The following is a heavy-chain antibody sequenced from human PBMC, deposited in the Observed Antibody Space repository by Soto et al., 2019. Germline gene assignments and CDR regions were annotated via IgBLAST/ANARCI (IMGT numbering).Heavy chain of an antibody. CDR2: IHYSGST. CDR3: ARVTAMTSFDY. J-gene: IGHJ4*02. V-gene: IGHV4-59*01. D-gene: IGHD5-18*01. Sequence: SETLSLTCTVSGGSTSSSYWGWIRQPPGKGLEWIGYIHYSGSTNYNPSLKSRVTISVDTSENQFSLKLSSLTAADTAVHYCARVTAMTSFDYWGQGTLVTVSS. CDR1: GGSTSSSY.